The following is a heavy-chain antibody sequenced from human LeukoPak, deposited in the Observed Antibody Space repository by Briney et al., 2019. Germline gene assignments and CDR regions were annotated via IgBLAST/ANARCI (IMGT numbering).Heavy chain of an antibody. CDR3: AKDTLNGQQLAA. CDR2: ISYDGSNK. D-gene: IGHD6-13*01. Sequence: PGGSLRLSCAASGFTFSSYGMHWVRQAPGKGLEWVAVISYDGSNKYYADSVKGRFTISRDNSKNTLYLQMNSLRAEDTAVYYCAKDTLNGQQLAAWGQGTLVTVSS. J-gene: IGHJ4*02. V-gene: IGHV3-30*18. CDR1: GFTFSSYG.